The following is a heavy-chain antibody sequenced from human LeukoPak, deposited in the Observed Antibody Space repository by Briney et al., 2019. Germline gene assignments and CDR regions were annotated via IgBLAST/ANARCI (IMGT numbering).Heavy chain of an antibody. CDR2: INPNSGGT. Sequence: ASVKVSCKASGYTFTGYYMHWVRQAPGQGLEWMGWINPNSGGTNYAQKFQGWVTMTRDTSISTAYTELSRLRSDDTAVYYCARSRVGSSWYYFDYWGQGTLVTVSS. D-gene: IGHD6-13*01. V-gene: IGHV1-2*04. J-gene: IGHJ4*02. CDR1: GYTFTGYY. CDR3: ARSRVGSSWYYFDY.